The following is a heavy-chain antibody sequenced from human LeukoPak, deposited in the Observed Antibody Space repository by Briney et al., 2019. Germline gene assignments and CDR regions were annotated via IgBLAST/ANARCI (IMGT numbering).Heavy chain of an antibody. D-gene: IGHD3-3*01. CDR3: ARDRTYDFWSGYYTGENWFDP. CDR2: IIPIFGTA. CDR1: GGTFSSYA. Sequence: SVKVSCKASGGTFSSYAISWVRQAPGQGLEWMGRIIPIFGTANYAQKFQGRVTITTDESTSTAYMELSSLRSEDTAVYYCARDRTYDFWSGYYTGENWFDPWGQGTLVTVSS. J-gene: IGHJ5*02. V-gene: IGHV1-69*05.